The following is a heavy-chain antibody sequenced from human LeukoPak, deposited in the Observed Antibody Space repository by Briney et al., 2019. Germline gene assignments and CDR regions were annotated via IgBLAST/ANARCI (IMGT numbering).Heavy chain of an antibody. Sequence: GGSLRLSCAASGFTFSSYGMHWVRQAPGKGLEWVAVISYDGSNKYYADSVKGRFTISRDNSKNTLYLQMNSLRAEDTAVYYCAKSKGWIAAAGGLDYWGQGTLVTVSS. CDR2: ISYDGSNK. CDR3: AKSKGWIAAAGGLDY. V-gene: IGHV3-30*18. J-gene: IGHJ4*02. CDR1: GFTFSSYG. D-gene: IGHD6-13*01.